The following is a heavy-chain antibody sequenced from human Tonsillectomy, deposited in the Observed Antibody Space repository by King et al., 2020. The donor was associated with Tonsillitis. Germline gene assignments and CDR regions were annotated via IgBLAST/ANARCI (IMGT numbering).Heavy chain of an antibody. J-gene: IGHJ4*02. CDR1: GYAFTHYA. V-gene: IGHV7-4-1*02. Sequence: VQLVESGSELKKPGASVKVSCKASGYAFTHYAMNWVRQAPGQGLEWMAWINTNAGNTGNPTYAQGFTGRFVLSLDTSASKAYLQISNLKAEDTAVYYCVRDDWGSDFWGQGTLVTVSS. CDR3: VRDDWGSDF. D-gene: IGHD7-27*01. CDR2: INTNAGNTGNP.